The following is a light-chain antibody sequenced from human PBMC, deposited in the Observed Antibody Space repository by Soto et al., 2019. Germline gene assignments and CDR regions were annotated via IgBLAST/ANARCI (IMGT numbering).Light chain of an antibody. CDR1: SSDVGGYNS. CDR3: SSYTTSSTLLYV. V-gene: IGLV2-14*01. Sequence: QSALTQPASVSGSPGQSITISCTGTSSDVGGYNSVSWYQQHPGKAPKLMIYEVSNRPSGVSNRFSGSNSGNTASLTISGLYAEDEADYYCSSYTTSSTLLYVFGTGTKFTVL. J-gene: IGLJ1*01. CDR2: EVS.